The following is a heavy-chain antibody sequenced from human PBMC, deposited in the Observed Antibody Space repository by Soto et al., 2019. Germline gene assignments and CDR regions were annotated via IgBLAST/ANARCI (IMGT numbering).Heavy chain of an antibody. V-gene: IGHV1-18*01. D-gene: IGHD3-9*01. CDR3: MRQCGDDVLTGYSPFDY. CDR1: GYTFTNYG. Sequence: QVQLVQSGVEVKKTGASVKVSCKASGYTFTNYGISWVRQAPGQGLEWVGWISTYNGNTNYARELLGRVTMTTDTSTSTAYNDLRSLRSDDTAVYYCMRQCGDDVLTGYSPFDYWGHGALVAVAS. J-gene: IGHJ5*01. CDR2: ISTYNGNT.